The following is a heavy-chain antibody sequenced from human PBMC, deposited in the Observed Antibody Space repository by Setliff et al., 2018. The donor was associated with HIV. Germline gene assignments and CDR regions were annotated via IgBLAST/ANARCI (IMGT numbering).Heavy chain of an antibody. V-gene: IGHV3-48*03. D-gene: IGHD7-27*01. Sequence: GGSLRLSCAASGFTFSSYEMNWVRQAPGKGLEWVSYISSSGSITYYADSVKGRFTISRDNAKNSLYLQMNSLRDEDTAVYYCARHWGNAFDIWGQGTMVTVSS. CDR2: ISSSGSIT. CDR1: GFTFSSYE. CDR3: ARHWGNAFDI. J-gene: IGHJ3*02.